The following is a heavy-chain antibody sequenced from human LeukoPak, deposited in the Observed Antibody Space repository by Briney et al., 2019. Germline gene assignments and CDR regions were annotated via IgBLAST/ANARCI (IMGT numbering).Heavy chain of an antibody. CDR3: ARGEDRGYSYGYYFDQ. V-gene: IGHV4-59*01. J-gene: IGHJ4*02. D-gene: IGHD5-18*01. CDR2: IYYSGST. CDR1: DGAIAGYS. Sequence: SETLSLTCTVSDGAIAGYSWSWIRQPPGKGLEWIGYIYYSGSTNYNPSLKSRVTISVDTSKNHFSLKLSSVTAADTALYYCARGEDRGYSYGYYFDQWGQGTLVTVSS.